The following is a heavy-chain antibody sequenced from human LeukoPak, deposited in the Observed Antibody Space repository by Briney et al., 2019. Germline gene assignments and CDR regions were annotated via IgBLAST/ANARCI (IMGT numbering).Heavy chain of an antibody. CDR3: ARHLNVDTAMIDWFDP. CDR1: GGSISGYY. CDR2: IYYSGST. J-gene: IGHJ5*02. Sequence: SETLSLTCTVSGGSISGYYWSWIRQPPGKGLEWIGYIYYSGSTNYNPSLKSRVTTSVDTSKNQFSLKLRSVTAADTAVYYCARHLNVDTAMIDWFDPWGQGTLVTVSS. V-gene: IGHV4-59*08. D-gene: IGHD5-18*01.